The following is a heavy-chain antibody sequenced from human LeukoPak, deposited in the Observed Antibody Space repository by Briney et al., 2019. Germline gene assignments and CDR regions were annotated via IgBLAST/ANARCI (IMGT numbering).Heavy chain of an antibody. D-gene: IGHD3-22*01. J-gene: IGHJ5*02. Sequence: SVKVSCKASGGTFSSYAISWVRQAPGQGLEWMGRIIPIFGTANYAQKFQGRVTITTDESTSTAYMELSSLRSEDTAVYDCARHHASTYYYDSSGLNWFDPWGQGTLVTVSS. CDR1: GGTFSSYA. V-gene: IGHV1-69*05. CDR2: IIPIFGTA. CDR3: ARHHASTYYYDSSGLNWFDP.